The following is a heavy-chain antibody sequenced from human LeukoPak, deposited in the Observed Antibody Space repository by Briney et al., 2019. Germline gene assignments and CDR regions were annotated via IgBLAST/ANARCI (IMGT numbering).Heavy chain of an antibody. CDR1: GGSILTTTW. V-gene: IGHV4-4*02. D-gene: IGHD1-26*01. J-gene: IGHJ4*02. Sequence: PAGTLSLTCAVSGGSILTTTWWSWVRQPPGEGLEWIGEVHLSGASNYNPSLKSRVNMSIDKSMNQLSLEPTSVTAADTAIYYCTRESGAFSPFGFWGQGTLVTVSS. CDR2: VHLSGAS. CDR3: TRESGAFSPFGF.